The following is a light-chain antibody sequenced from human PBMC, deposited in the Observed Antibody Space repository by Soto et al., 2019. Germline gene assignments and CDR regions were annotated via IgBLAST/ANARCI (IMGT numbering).Light chain of an antibody. V-gene: IGLV1-40*01. CDR2: GNS. J-gene: IGLJ2*01. CDR3: QSYDSSLRVV. CDR1: SSNIGAGYD. Sequence: QAVVTQPPSVSGAPGQRVTISCTGSSSNIGAGYDVHWYQQLPGTAPKLLIYGNSNRPSGVPDRFSGSKSGTSASLAITGLQAEDEADYYCQSYDSSLRVVVGGGTKLTVL.